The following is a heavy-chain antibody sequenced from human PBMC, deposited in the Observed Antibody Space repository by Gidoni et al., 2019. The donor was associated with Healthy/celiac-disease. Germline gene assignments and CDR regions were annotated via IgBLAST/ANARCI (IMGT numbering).Heavy chain of an antibody. J-gene: IGHJ6*02. V-gene: IGHV3-30*18. CDR3: AKDRGGSNHYYYYYGMDV. CDR2: ISYDGSNK. CDR1: GFTFSSYG. Sequence: QVQLVESGGVVVQPGRSLRLSCAASGFTFSSYGMHWVRQAPGKGLEWVAVISYDGSNKYYADSVKGRFTISRDNSKNTLYLQMNSLRAEDTAVYYCAKDRGGSNHYYYYYGMDVWGQGTTVTVSS.